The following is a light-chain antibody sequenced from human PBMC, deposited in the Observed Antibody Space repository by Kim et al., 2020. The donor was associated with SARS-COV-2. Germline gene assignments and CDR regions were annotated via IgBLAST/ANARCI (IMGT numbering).Light chain of an antibody. CDR1: SGSIASNY. V-gene: IGLV6-57*03. J-gene: IGLJ2*01. CDR2: EDD. CDR3: QSYDDNIQI. Sequence: GTTVTISCTRSSGSIASNYVQWYQQRPGSVPTTLIYEDDQRSSGVSDRFSGFIDRSSNSVSLSISGLKTEDEADYYCQSYDDNIQIFGGGTQLTVL.